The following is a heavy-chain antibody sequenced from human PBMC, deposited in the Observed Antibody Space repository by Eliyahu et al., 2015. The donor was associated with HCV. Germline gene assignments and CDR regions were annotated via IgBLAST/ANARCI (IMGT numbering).Heavy chain of an antibody. Sequence: QVQLVQSGAEXXXPGASVXVSCKASXYTFTXXYLHWVRQAPGQGLEWMGWINPNSGGTNYAQKXQGRVTMTRDTSISTAYMELSRLRSDDTAVYYCARADSSGWYRYRYYGMDVWGQGTTVTVSS. CDR2: INPNSGGT. CDR1: XYTFTXXY. J-gene: IGHJ6*02. CDR3: ARADSSGWYRYRYYGMDV. D-gene: IGHD6-19*01. V-gene: IGHV1-2*02.